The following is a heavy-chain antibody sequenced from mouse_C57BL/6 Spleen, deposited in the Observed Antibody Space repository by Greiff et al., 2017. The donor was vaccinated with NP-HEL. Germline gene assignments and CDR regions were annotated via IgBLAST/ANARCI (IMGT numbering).Heavy chain of an antibody. CDR2: IDPETGGT. CDR1: GYTFTDYE. CDR3: TRTRDYGSSPNYAMDY. Sequence: VKVVESGAELVRPGASVTLSCKASGYTFTDYEMHWVKQTPVHGLEWIGAIDPETGGTAYNQKFKGKAILTADQSSSTAYMELRSLTSEDSAVYYCTRTRDYGSSPNYAMDYWGQGTSVTVSS. V-gene: IGHV1-15*01. J-gene: IGHJ4*01. D-gene: IGHD1-1*01.